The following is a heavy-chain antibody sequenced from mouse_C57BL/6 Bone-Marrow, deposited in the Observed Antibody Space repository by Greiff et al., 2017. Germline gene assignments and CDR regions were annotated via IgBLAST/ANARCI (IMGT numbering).Heavy chain of an antibody. CDR2: ISYDGSN. Sequence: EVKLQESGPGLVKPSQSLSLTCSVTGYSITSGYYWNWIRQFPGNKLEWMGYISYDGSNNYNPSLKNRISITRDTSKNQFFLKLNSVTTEDTATYYCARVDYYGSSYAMDYWGQGTSVTVSS. CDR1: GYSITSGYY. CDR3: ARVDYYGSSYAMDY. D-gene: IGHD1-1*01. J-gene: IGHJ4*01. V-gene: IGHV3-6*01.